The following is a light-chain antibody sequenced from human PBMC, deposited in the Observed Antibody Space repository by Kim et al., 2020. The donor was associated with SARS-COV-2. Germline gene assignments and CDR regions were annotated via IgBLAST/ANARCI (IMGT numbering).Light chain of an antibody. CDR1: SRRSYY. V-gene: IGLV3-19*01. CDR2: GKN. CDR3: NSRDNSGNHVV. Sequence: ALGQTVRITCQGDSRRSYYASWYQQKPGQAPVLVIYGKNNRPSGIPDRFSGSSSGNTASLTITGAQAEDEADYYCNSRDNSGNHVVFGGGTQLTVL. J-gene: IGLJ2*01.